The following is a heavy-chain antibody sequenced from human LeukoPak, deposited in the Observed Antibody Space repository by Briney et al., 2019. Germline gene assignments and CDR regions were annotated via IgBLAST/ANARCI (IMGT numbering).Heavy chain of an antibody. CDR3: ARGTGSSWLNYYYYGMDV. J-gene: IGHJ6*02. V-gene: IGHV4-39*07. D-gene: IGHD6-13*01. Sequence: SETLSLTCTVSGGSISSSSYYWGWIRQPPGKGLEWIGSIYYSGSTYYNPSLKSRVTISVDTSKNQFSLKLSSVTAADTAVYYCARGTGSSWLNYYYYGMDVWGQGTTVTVSS. CDR1: GGSISSSSYY. CDR2: IYYSGST.